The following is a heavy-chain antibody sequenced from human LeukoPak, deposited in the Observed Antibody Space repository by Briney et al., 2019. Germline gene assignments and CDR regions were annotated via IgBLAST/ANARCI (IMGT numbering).Heavy chain of an antibody. D-gene: IGHD5-18*01. CDR3: AKDWVETAMVSYYFDY. J-gene: IGHJ4*02. CDR1: GLTFSSYG. V-gene: IGHV3-30*02. Sequence: GGSLSLSCAASGLTFSSYGMHWVRQAPGKGLEWVAFIGYDGSNKYYADSVKGRFIISRYNSNKTLYQQMKSLRAEDTAVYYCAKDWVETAMVSYYFDYWGQGTLVTVSS. CDR2: IGYDGSNK.